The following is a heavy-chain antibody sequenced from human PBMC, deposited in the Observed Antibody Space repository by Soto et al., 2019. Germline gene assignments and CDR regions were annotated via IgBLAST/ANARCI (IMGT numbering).Heavy chain of an antibody. J-gene: IGHJ4*02. CDR2: ISPNSGVT. CDR3: AREAFLSGYSSARERDY. Sequence: ASVKVSCKASGYTFIDYYIHWVRQAPGQGLEWMGWISPNSGVTNYAQKFQGRVTMTRDTSITTANMELSRLRSDDTAVYDCAREAFLSGYSSARERDYWGQGILVTVSS. D-gene: IGHD6-25*01. V-gene: IGHV1-2*02. CDR1: GYTFIDYY.